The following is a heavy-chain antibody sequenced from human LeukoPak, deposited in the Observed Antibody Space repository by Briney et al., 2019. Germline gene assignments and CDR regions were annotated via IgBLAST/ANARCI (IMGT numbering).Heavy chain of an antibody. CDR3: ASGTVSGVITPYSFHH. J-gene: IGHJ4*01. CDR2: VFYSGDT. D-gene: IGHD3-3*01. CDR1: VGYISSYY. Sequence: SETLSLTCTVSVGYISSYYWSWIRQSPGKGLEWIGNVFYSGDTNYNPSLKSRVTMSINTSNNHFPLHLTSVTAADTAVYFCASGTVSGVITPYSFHHWGHGTLVTVSS. V-gene: IGHV4-59*01.